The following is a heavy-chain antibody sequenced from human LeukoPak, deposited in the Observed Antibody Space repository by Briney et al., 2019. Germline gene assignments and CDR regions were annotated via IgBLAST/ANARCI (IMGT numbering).Heavy chain of an antibody. V-gene: IGHV4-59*12. Sequence: SETLPLTCTVSGGSISSYYWSWIRQPPGKGLEWIGYIYYSGSTNYNPSLKSRVTISVDTSKNQFSLKLSSVTAADTAVYYCARENLEPSYYMDVWGKGTTVTVSS. D-gene: IGHD1-1*01. J-gene: IGHJ6*03. CDR1: GGSISSYY. CDR3: ARENLEPSYYMDV. CDR2: IYYSGST.